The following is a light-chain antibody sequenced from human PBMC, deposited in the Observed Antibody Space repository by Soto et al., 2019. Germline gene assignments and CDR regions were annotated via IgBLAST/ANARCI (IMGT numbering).Light chain of an antibody. CDR3: QQYGSSLIT. CDR2: ATS. V-gene: IGKV3-20*01. J-gene: IGKJ5*01. Sequence: EIVLKQSPGTLSLSPGERATLSCRASQSVSSIYLAWYQQKPGQAPSLLIYATSSRATGIPDRFSGSGSGTDFSLTISRLEPEDFAVYYCQQYGSSLITFGQGTRLE. CDR1: QSVSSIY.